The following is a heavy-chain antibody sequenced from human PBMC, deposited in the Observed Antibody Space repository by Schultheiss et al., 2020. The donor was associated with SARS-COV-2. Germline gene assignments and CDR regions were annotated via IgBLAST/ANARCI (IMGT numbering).Heavy chain of an antibody. Sequence: GGSLRLSCAASGFTFSSYGMHWVRQAPGKGLEWVAVIWYDGSNKYYADSVKGRFTISRDNSKNTLYLQMNSLRAEDTAVYYCARDSPQYHTGIDYWGQGTLVTVSS. CDR3: ARDSPQYHTGIDY. J-gene: IGHJ4*02. D-gene: IGHD1-14*01. CDR1: GFTFSSYG. CDR2: IWYDGSNK. V-gene: IGHV3-33*01.